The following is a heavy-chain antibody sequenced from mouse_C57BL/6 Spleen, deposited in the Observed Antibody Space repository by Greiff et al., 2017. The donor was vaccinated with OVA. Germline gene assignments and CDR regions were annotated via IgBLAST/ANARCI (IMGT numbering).Heavy chain of an antibody. J-gene: IGHJ3*01. CDR2: IDPETGGT. Sequence: QVQLQQSGAELVRPGASVTLSCKASGYTFTDYEMHWVKQTPVHGLEWIGAIDPETGGTAYNQKFKGKAILTADKSSSTAYMELRSLTSEDSAVYCCRGRGAPGFAYWGQGTLVTVSA. V-gene: IGHV1-15*01. CDR3: RGRGAPGFAY. CDR1: GYTFTDYE.